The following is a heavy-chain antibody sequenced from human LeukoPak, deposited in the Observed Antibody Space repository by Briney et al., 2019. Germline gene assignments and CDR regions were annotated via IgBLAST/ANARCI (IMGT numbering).Heavy chain of an antibody. CDR1: VFTFSDSY. V-gene: IGHV3-11*04. CDR2: ISRSGSTT. Sequence: GGSLRLSCAASVFTFSDSYMTWIRQAPGKGLEWVSYISRSGSTTYYADSVKGRFTISRDNSKNTLYLQMNSLRAEDTAVYYCAREIRFLESNWFDPWGQGTLVTVSS. CDR3: AREIRFLESNWFDP. D-gene: IGHD3-3*01. J-gene: IGHJ5*02.